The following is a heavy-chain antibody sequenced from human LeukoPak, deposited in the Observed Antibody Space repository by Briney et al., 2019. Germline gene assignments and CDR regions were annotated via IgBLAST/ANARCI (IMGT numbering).Heavy chain of an antibody. J-gene: IGHJ4*02. CDR3: ARGFGELYDY. Sequence: SETLSLTCTVSGGSTSSYYWSWIRQPPGKGLEWIGYIYYSGSTNYNPSLKSRVTISVDTSKNQFSLKLSSVTAADTAVYYCARGFGELYDYWGQGTLVTVSS. V-gene: IGHV4-59*01. D-gene: IGHD3-10*01. CDR1: GGSTSSYY. CDR2: IYYSGST.